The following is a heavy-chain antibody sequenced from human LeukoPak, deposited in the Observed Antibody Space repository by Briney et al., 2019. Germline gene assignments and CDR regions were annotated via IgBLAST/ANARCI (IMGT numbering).Heavy chain of an antibody. J-gene: IGHJ4*02. CDR1: GFTFSGYS. V-gene: IGHV3-48*04. CDR2: IDGSSSNI. Sequence: GGSLRLSCAASGFTFSGYSMNWIRQAPGEGLEWISYIDGSSSNIYYAESVKGRFTISRDNAKNSLYLQMNSLRAEDTAVYYCARDTMTSSWYCDDWGQGTLVTVSS. D-gene: IGHD6-13*01. CDR3: ARDTMTSSWYCDD.